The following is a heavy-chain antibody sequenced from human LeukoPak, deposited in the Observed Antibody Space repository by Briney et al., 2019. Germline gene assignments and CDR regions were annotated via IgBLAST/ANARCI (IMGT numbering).Heavy chain of an antibody. CDR3: ARGGAARPDY. D-gene: IGHD6-6*01. Sequence: GGSLRLSCAASGFTFSTYSMNWVRQAPGKGLEWVSSITSGSYIYYADSLKGRFTISRDNAKNSLYLQINSLRVEDTAVYYCARGGAARPDYWGQGTLVTVSS. CDR1: GFTFSTYS. V-gene: IGHV3-21*01. CDR2: ITSGSYI. J-gene: IGHJ4*02.